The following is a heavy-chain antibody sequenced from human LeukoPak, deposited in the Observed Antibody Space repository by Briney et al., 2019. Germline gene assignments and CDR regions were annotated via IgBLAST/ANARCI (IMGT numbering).Heavy chain of an antibody. D-gene: IGHD6-6*01. J-gene: IGHJ5*02. V-gene: IGHV4-31*03. CDR2: IYYSGST. Sequence: PSQTLSLTCTVSGGSISSGGYYWSWIRQHPGKGLEWIGYIYYSGSTNYNPSLKSRVTISVDTSKNQFSLKLSSVTAADTAVYYCARAYSSSVSVWFDPWGQGTLVTVSS. CDR1: GGSISSGGYY. CDR3: ARAYSSSVSVWFDP.